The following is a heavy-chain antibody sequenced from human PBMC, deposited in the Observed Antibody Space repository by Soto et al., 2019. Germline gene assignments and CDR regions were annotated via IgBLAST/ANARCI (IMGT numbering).Heavy chain of an antibody. CDR3: ARYPRNKGLDP. Sequence: GGSLRLSCAASGFRFSGYWMFWVRQVPGKGLMWVSHIKGDGTSTYYADSVRGRFTISRDNSKNTLYLQMNDLRAEDTAIYFCARYPRNKGLDPWGPGTLVTVSS. V-gene: IGHV3-74*01. CDR1: GFRFSGYW. J-gene: IGHJ5*02. D-gene: IGHD4-4*01. CDR2: IKGDGTST.